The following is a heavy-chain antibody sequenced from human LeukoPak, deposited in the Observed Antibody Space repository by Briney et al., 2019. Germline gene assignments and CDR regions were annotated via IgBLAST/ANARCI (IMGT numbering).Heavy chain of an antibody. V-gene: IGHV3-74*01. D-gene: IGHD3-22*01. Sequence: GGSLRLSCAASGFTFSSYWMHWVRQAPGKGLVWVSRINSDGSSTSYADSVKGRFTISRDNAKNTLYLQMNSLRAEDTAVYYCARDYYDGSXYYSYYEYWGQGTLVTVSS. CDR2: INSDGSST. CDR3: ARDYYDGSXYYSYYEY. CDR1: GFTFSSYW. J-gene: IGHJ4*02.